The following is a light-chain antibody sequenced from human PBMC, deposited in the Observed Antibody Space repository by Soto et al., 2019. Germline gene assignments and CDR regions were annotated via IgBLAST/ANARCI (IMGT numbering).Light chain of an antibody. CDR2: GNS. J-gene: IGLJ2*01. Sequence: QSVLTQPPSVSGAPGQRVTISCTGSTSNIGAGYGVHWYQHLPGTAPKLLMYGNSIRPSGVPDRFSGSKSGTSASLAITGPQADDEADYYCQSHDSSLTHVVFGGGTKLTVL. CDR1: TSNIGAGYG. V-gene: IGLV1-40*01. CDR3: QSHDSSLTHVV.